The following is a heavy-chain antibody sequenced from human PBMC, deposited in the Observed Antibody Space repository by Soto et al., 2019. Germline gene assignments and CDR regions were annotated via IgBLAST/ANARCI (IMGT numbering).Heavy chain of an antibody. CDR3: PRDDEDSGNGMDV. Sequence: QVQLVESGGGVVQPGRSLRLSCAASGFTFSNYGMHWVRQAPRKGLEWVAVILNDGSNRYHADSVKDRFTISRDNSKNMLYVQMNSLRAEDTAVYYCPRDDEDSGNGMDVWGQGTTVTVS. V-gene: IGHV3-33*01. CDR1: GFTFSNYG. CDR2: ILNDGSNR. J-gene: IGHJ6*02. D-gene: IGHD3-10*01.